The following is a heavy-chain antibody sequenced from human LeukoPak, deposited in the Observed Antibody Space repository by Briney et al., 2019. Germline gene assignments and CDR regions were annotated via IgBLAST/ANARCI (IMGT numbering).Heavy chain of an antibody. J-gene: IGHJ4*02. Sequence: PGGSLRLSCAASGFVFSSYEMNWVRQAPGKGLEWISYISSSGTTIHYADSVKGRFTISRDNAKNALYLQMNSLRGDDTAIYYCASAVGYCGGDCYSDYWGQGTLVTVSS. CDR3: ASAVGYCGGDCYSDY. CDR1: GFVFSSYE. D-gene: IGHD2-21*02. V-gene: IGHV3-48*03. CDR2: ISSSGTTI.